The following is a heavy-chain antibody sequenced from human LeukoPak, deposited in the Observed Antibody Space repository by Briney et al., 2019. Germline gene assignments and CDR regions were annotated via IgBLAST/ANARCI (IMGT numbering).Heavy chain of an antibody. CDR3: ARSHMVRGIDY. J-gene: IGHJ4*02. CDR2: IYYSGST. V-gene: IGHV4-59*08. CDR1: GDSISSYY. D-gene: IGHD3-10*01. Sequence: SETLSLTCTVSGDSISSYYWTWIRQPPGKGLEWIGYIYYSGSTNYNPSLKSRVTISVGTSKNQFSLKLSSVTAADTAVYYCARSHMVRGIDYWGQGTLVTVSS.